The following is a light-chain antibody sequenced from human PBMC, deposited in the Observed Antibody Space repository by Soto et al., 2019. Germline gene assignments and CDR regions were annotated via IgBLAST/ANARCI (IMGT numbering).Light chain of an antibody. V-gene: IGLV2-14*01. J-gene: IGLJ1*01. CDR3: SSYTSISSLGI. Sequence: QAVVTQPASVSGSLGQSITISCTGTGSDVGSYKYVSWYQQHPGKAPKLIIFEVSNRPSGVSDRFSGSKSGNTASLTISGLQAEDEADYFCSSYTSISSLGIFGTGTKLTVL. CDR2: EVS. CDR1: GSDVGSYKY.